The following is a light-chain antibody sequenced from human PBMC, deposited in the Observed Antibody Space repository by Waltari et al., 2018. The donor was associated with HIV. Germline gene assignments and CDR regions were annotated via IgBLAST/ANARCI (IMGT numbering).Light chain of an antibody. Sequence: SYELTQPPSVSVSPGQTANITCSGDKLGDKYVCWYQQKSGQSPVLVIYQDKRRPSGIPGRFSGSNSGNTATLTISGTQAMDEADYYWQAWDGFTVFGGGTKLTVL. CDR3: QAWDGFTV. J-gene: IGLJ2*01. CDR1: KLGDKY. V-gene: IGLV3-1*01. CDR2: QDK.